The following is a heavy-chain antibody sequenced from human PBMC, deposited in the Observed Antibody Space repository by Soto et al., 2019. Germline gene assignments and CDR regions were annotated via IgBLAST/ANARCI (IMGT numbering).Heavy chain of an antibody. J-gene: IGHJ4*02. CDR3: ARREGSCFDY. V-gene: IGHV4-59*08. CDR1: GGSISSYY. CDR2: IYYSGST. Sequence: QVQLQESGPGLVKPSETLSLTCTVSGGSISSYYWSWIRQPPGKGLEWIGYIYYSGSTNYNPSLKSRVTISVDTSKNQFSLKLSSVTAADTAVYYCARREGSCFDYWGQGTLVTVSS.